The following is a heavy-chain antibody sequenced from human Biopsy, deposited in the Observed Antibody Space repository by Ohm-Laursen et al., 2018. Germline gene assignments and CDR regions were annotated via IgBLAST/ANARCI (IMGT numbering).Heavy chain of an antibody. CDR2: FSHTGTT. D-gene: IGHD4/OR15-4a*01. CDR3: ARGPYGDNAGAFDV. J-gene: IGHJ3*01. V-gene: IGHV4-34*01. CDR1: GGSFSGYD. Sequence: SETLSLTCVVDGGSFSGYDWTWIRQPPGKGLEWVGEFSHTGTTIYNPSLKSRLTISVDKSKNHFSLRLTSVTAADTATYFCARGPYGDNAGAFDVWGQGTVVTVPS.